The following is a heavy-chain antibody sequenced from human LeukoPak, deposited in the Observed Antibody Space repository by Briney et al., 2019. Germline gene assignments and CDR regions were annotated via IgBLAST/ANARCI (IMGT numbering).Heavy chain of an antibody. CDR3: ARDYWGYSSGWYLNWFDP. V-gene: IGHV4-4*07. CDR2: ISTSGST. D-gene: IGHD6-19*01. CDR1: GGSISSYY. J-gene: IGHJ5*02. Sequence: PSQTLSLTCTVSGGSISSYYWSWIRQPAGKGLEWIGRISTSGSTNYNPSLKSRVIMSVDTSKNQFSLKLSSVTAADTAVYYCARDYWGYSSGWYLNWFDPWGQGTLVTVSS.